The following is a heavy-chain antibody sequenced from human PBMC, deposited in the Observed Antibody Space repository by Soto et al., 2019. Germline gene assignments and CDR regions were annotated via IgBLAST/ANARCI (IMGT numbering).Heavy chain of an antibody. Sequence: QVQLVESGGGVVQPGRSLRLSCAASGFTFSSYGMHWVRQAPGKGLEWVAVISYDGSNKYYADSVKGRFTISRDNSKNTLYLQMNSQRAEVTAVYYCTKDRPSYDYIWGTYRSWYYYYMDVWGKGTTVTVSS. CDR3: TKDRPSYDYIWGTYRSWYYYYMDV. D-gene: IGHD3-16*02. CDR2: ISYDGSNK. V-gene: IGHV3-30*18. CDR1: GFTFSSYG. J-gene: IGHJ6*03.